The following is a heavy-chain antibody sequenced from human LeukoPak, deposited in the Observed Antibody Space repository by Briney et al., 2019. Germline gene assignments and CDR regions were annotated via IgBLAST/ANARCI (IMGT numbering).Heavy chain of an antibody. CDR3: AGAGYCSSPSCYTACYYYMDV. CDR2: IYYSGST. J-gene: IGHJ6*03. CDR1: GGSISSGDYY. Sequence: SQTLSLTCTVSGGSISSGDYYWSWIRQPPGKGLEWIGYIYYSGSTYYNPSLKSRVTISVDTSRNQFSLKLSSVTAADTAVYYCAGAGYCSSPSCYTACYYYMDVWGKGTTVTVPS. D-gene: IGHD2-2*02. V-gene: IGHV4-30-4*08.